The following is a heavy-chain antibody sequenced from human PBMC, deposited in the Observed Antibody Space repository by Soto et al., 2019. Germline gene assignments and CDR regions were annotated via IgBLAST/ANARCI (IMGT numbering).Heavy chain of an antibody. D-gene: IGHD3-9*01. J-gene: IGHJ4*02. CDR1: GFTFTTYW. V-gene: IGHV3-7*01. Sequence: EVQLMESGGGLVQPGGSLRLSCAASGFTFTTYWMSWVRQSPGKGLEWVASIKQDGSEEFYVDSVRGRFAISRDNAKNSLYLQMNSLRAEDTAVYHCATSSDTGYIFDFWGQGTLVAVSS. CDR2: IKQDGSEE. CDR3: ATSSDTGYIFDF.